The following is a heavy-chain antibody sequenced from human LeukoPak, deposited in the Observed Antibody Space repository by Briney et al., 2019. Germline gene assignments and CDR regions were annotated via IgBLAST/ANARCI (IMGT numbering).Heavy chain of an antibody. CDR2: ISAYNGNT. Sequence: ASVKVSCKASGYTFTNYGISWVRQAPGQGLEWMGWISAYNGNTNYAHKLQGRVTMTTDTSTRTAYMELRSLRSDDTAVYYCARARSTIGVVFDYWGQAALVTVSS. V-gene: IGHV1-18*01. D-gene: IGHD3-3*01. CDR1: GYTFTNYG. CDR3: ARARSTIGVVFDY. J-gene: IGHJ4*02.